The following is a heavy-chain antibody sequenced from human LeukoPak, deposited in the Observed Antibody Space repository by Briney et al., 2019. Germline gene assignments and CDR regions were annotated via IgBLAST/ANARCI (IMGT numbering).Heavy chain of an antibody. Sequence: GGSLRLSCAASGFTVSSNYMSWVRQAPGKGLERVSVIYSGGSTYHADSVKGRFTISRDNSKNTLYLQMNSLRAEDTAVYYCARDSGYYDSSGYYYVVDYWGQGTLVTVSS. CDR1: GFTVSSNY. V-gene: IGHV3-66*02. CDR2: IYSGGST. D-gene: IGHD3-22*01. CDR3: ARDSGYYDSSGYYYVVDY. J-gene: IGHJ4*02.